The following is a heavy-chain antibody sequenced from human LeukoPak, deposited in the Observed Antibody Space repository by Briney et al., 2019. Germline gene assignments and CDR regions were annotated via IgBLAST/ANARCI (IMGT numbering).Heavy chain of an antibody. J-gene: IGHJ1*01. V-gene: IGHV3-11*01. Sequence: GGSLRLSCAASGFTFSDYYMSWIRQTPRKGLEWLAYISSSGSSIDYADSVKGRFTISRDNSKNTLYLQMNSLRAEDTAVYYCARDYYDSSGYYYEYFQHWGQGTLVTVSS. CDR3: ARDYYDSSGYYYEYFQH. D-gene: IGHD3-22*01. CDR2: ISSSGSSI. CDR1: GFTFSDYY.